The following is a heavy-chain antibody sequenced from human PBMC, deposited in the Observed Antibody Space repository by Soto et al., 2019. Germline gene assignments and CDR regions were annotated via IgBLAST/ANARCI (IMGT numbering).Heavy chain of an antibody. CDR3: ARDRITPLTGYSSGWYLGY. J-gene: IGHJ4*02. V-gene: IGHV3-33*01. CDR1: GFTFSSYG. D-gene: IGHD6-19*01. Sequence: QVQLVESGGGVVQPGRSLRLSCAASGFTFSSYGMHWVRQAPGKGLEWVAVIWYDGSNKYYADSVKGRFTISRDNSKHTLYLQMNSLRAEDTAVYYCARDRITPLTGYSSGWYLGYWGQGTLVTVSS. CDR2: IWYDGSNK.